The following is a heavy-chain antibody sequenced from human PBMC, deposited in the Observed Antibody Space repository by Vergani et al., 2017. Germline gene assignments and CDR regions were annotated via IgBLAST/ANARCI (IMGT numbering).Heavy chain of an antibody. J-gene: IGHJ1*01. V-gene: IGHV3-30*03. CDR3: ATKSCGTPGCQIGYFRE. Sequence: QVHLVESGGGVVQPGRSLRLSCVVSGFTSSYYDMHWVRQAPGKGLEWVAVISYDGTPKYYADSVKGRFTISRDNSKSTLYLQMNSLRTEDTAVYYCATKSCGTPGCQIGYFREWCQGTLVTVSS. CDR2: ISYDGTPK. CDR1: GFTSSYYD. D-gene: IGHD1-1*01.